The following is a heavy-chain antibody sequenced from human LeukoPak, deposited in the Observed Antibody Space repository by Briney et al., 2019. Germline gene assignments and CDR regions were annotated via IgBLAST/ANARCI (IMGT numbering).Heavy chain of an antibody. Sequence: PSETLPLTCAVYGGSFSGYYWSWIRQPPGKGLEWIGEINHSGSTNYNPSLKSRVTISVDTSKNQFSLKLSSVTAADTAVYYCARNRWRRVFFDYWGQGTLVTVSS. D-gene: IGHD2-15*01. J-gene: IGHJ4*02. CDR3: ARNRWRRVFFDY. CDR1: GGSFSGYY. CDR2: INHSGST. V-gene: IGHV4-34*01.